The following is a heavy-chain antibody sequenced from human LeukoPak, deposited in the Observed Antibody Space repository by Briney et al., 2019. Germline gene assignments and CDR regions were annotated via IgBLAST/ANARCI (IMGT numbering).Heavy chain of an antibody. J-gene: IGHJ3*02. Sequence: PSETPSPTCTVSGGSISSSGYYWGWIRQPPGKGLEWIGSIYYSGTTCYNPSLRSRVSISVDTSKNQFSLNLSSVTAADTAVYYCARLLAGEYDPFDIWGQGTMVTVSS. D-gene: IGHD3-10*01. CDR1: GGSISSSGYY. V-gene: IGHV4-39*07. CDR2: IYYSGTT. CDR3: ARLLAGEYDPFDI.